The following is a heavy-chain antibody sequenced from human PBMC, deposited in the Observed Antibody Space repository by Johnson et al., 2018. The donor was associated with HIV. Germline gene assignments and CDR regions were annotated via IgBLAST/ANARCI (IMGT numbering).Heavy chain of an antibody. Sequence: VQLVESGGGVVQPGRSLRLSCAASGFTFDDYGMSWVRQAPGKGLEWVSGINWNGGSTGYADSVKGRFTISRDNAKHSLYLKMNSLRAEDTAVYYCARGGSSRNPAFDIWGQGTMVTVSS. CDR3: ARGGSSRNPAFDI. J-gene: IGHJ3*02. CDR1: GFTFDDYG. D-gene: IGHD1-26*01. V-gene: IGHV3-20*04. CDR2: INWNGGST.